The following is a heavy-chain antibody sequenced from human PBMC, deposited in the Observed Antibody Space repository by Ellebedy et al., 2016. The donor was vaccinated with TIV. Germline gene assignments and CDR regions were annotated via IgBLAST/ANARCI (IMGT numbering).Heavy chain of an antibody. CDR2: FGSGGDA. CDR1: GFTFRIYD. Sequence: GESLKISCAASGFTFRIYDMHWVRQSIGKGLEWVSAFGSGGDAYYPASVKGRFTISRENAKNSVYLQMNSLRVGDTAVYSCVRGGAAPHNRYFDFWGRGTLVTVSS. D-gene: IGHD1-14*01. V-gene: IGHV3-13*01. J-gene: IGHJ2*01. CDR3: VRGGAAPHNRYFDF.